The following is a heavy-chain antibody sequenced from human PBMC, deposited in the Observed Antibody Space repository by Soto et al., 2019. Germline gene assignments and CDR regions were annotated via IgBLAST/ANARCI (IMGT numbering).Heavy chain of an antibody. Sequence: QVQLVQSGAEVKKPGSSVKVSCKASGGTFSSYTISWVRQAPGQGLEWMGRIIPILGIANYAQKFQGRVTITADKSPSTGYMELSSLRSEDTAVYYCARGARIAAAGTGVDWFDPWGQGNLVTVSP. CDR1: GGTFSSYT. CDR3: ARGARIAAAGTGVDWFDP. J-gene: IGHJ5*02. V-gene: IGHV1-69*02. CDR2: IIPILGIA. D-gene: IGHD6-13*01.